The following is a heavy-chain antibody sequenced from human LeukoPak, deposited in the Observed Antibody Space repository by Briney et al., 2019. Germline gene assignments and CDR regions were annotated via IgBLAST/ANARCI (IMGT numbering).Heavy chain of an antibody. CDR3: AREKGYSGSYGGFDY. CDR2: ISSSSSYI. D-gene: IGHD1-26*01. CDR1: GFTFSSYS. V-gene: IGHV3-21*01. J-gene: IGHJ4*02. Sequence: KAGGSLRLSCAASGFTFSSYSMNWVRQAPGKGLEWVSSISSSSSYIYYADSVKGRFTISRDNAKNSLYLQMNSLRAEDTAVYYCAREKGYSGSYGGFDYWGQGTLVTVSS.